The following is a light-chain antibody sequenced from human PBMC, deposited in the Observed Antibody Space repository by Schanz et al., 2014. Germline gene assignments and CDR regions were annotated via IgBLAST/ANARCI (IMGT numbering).Light chain of an antibody. CDR3: QQYYSTPPLT. CDR2: GAS. CDR1: QSVNSIY. J-gene: IGKJ4*01. V-gene: IGKV3-20*01. Sequence: EIVLTQSPGPLSLSPGERATLSCRASQSVNSIYFAWYQQKPGQAPRPLIYGASTRATGIPARFSGSGSGTEFTLTISSLQAEDVAVYYCQQYYSTPPLTFGGGTKVEIK.